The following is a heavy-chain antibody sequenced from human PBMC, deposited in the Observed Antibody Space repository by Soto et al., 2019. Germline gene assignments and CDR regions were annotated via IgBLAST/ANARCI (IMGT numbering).Heavy chain of an antibody. CDR2: IYHSGST. CDR1: GGSISSAAYS. Sequence: PSETLSLTCAVSGGSISSAAYSWSWIRQPPGKGLECIGYIYHSGSTYYNPSLKSRVAISVDRSKNQFSLKLSSVTAADTAVYYCARMGWGYFYDSSAFGGMDVWGQGTTVTVSS. V-gene: IGHV4-30-2*01. J-gene: IGHJ6*02. CDR3: ARMGWGYFYDSSAFGGMDV. D-gene: IGHD3-22*01.